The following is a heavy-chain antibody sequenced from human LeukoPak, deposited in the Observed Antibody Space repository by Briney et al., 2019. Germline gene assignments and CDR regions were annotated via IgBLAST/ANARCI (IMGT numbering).Heavy chain of an antibody. CDR3: ARGGYYDILTGTLYYFDY. V-gene: IGHV4-34*01. CDR2: INHSGST. D-gene: IGHD3-9*01. J-gene: IGHJ4*02. Sequence: PSETLSLTCAVYGGSFSGYYWSWIRQPPGKWLEWIGEINHSGSTNYNPSLKSRVTILVDTSKNQFSLKLSSVTAADTAVYYCARGGYYDILTGTLYYFDYWGQGTLVTVSS. CDR1: GGSFSGYY.